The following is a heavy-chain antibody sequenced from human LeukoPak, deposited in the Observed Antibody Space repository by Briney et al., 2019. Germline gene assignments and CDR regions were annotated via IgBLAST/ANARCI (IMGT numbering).Heavy chain of an antibody. D-gene: IGHD2-8*01. CDR2: IYNSGST. Sequence: SETLSLTCTDSGGSISSYYWSWIRQPPGRELEWLGYIYNSGSTNYNPSLNSRVTISVDTSKNQFSLKLSCVTAADTAVYYCARQMYLGGMDVWGQGATVTVSS. V-gene: IGHV4-59*08. CDR3: ARQMYLGGMDV. CDR1: GGSISSYY. J-gene: IGHJ6*02.